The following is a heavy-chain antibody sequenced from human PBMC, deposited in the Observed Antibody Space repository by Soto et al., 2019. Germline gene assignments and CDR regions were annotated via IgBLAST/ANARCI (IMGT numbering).Heavy chain of an antibody. CDR2: ISSSGYTI. CDR3: ARERSGGWFDP. D-gene: IGHD3-16*01. CDR1: GFIFSDSY. V-gene: IGHV3-11*01. Sequence: PGGSLRLSCAASGFIFSDSYMSWIRQAPGKGLEWISYISSSGYTIYYADSVRGRFTISRDNSKNTLYLQMNSLRAEDTAVYYCARERSGGWFDPWGQGTLVTVSS. J-gene: IGHJ5*02.